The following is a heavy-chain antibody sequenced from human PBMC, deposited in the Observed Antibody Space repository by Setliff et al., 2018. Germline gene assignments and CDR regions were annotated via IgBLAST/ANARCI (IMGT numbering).Heavy chain of an antibody. CDR1: GFIFSDYY. CDR2: IYYSGSI. D-gene: IGHD5-12*01. V-gene: IGHV4-59*04. Sequence: GSLRLSCAASGFIFSDYYMSWIRQPPGKGLEWIGYIYYSGSIYYNPSLKSRVTLFVDTSKDQFSLRLTSMTAADTAVYYCARQVEMATIAFDVWGQGTLVTVSS. CDR3: ARQVEMATIAFDV. J-gene: IGHJ3*01.